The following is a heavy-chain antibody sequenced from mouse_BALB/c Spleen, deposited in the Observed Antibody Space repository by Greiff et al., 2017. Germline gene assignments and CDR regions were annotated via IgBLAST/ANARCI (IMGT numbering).Heavy chain of an antibody. CDR2: ISSGGSYT. J-gene: IGHJ2*01. CDR1: GFTFSSYA. Sequence: EVQLQESGGGLVKPGGSLKLSCAASGFTFSSYAMSWVRQSPEKRLEWVAEISSGGSYTYYPDTVTGRFTISRDNARNILYLQMSSLRSEDTAMYYCARVKDYWGQGTTLTVSS. V-gene: IGHV5-9-4*01. CDR3: ARVKDY.